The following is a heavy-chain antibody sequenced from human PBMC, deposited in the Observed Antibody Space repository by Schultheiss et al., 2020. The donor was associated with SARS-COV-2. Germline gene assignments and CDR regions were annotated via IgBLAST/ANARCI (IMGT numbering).Heavy chain of an antibody. Sequence: GESLKISCAASGFTFSSYAMSWVRQAPGKGLEWVSAISGSGGSTYYADSVKGRFTISRDNSKNTLYLQMNSLRAEDTAVYYCAKVISARGFDLWGRGTLVTVSS. V-gene: IGHV3-23*01. CDR1: GFTFSSYA. D-gene: IGHD3-10*01. CDR2: ISGSGGST. CDR3: AKVISARGFDL. J-gene: IGHJ2*01.